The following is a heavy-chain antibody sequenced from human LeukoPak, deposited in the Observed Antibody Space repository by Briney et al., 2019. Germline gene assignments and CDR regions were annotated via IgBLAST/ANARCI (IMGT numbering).Heavy chain of an antibody. J-gene: IGHJ6*02. CDR3: AKDITAAGPYGMDV. Sequence: PGGSLRLSCAASGFTFRSFAMSWVRQAPGKGLEWVSLISWDGGSTYYADSVKGRFTISRDNSKNSQYLQVNSLRTEDTALYYCAKDITAAGPYGMDVWGQGTTVTVSS. CDR1: GFTFRSFA. D-gene: IGHD6-13*01. V-gene: IGHV3-43*02. CDR2: ISWDGGST.